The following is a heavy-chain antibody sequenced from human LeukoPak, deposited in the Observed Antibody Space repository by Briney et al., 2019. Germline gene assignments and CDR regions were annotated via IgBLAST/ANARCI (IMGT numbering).Heavy chain of an antibody. J-gene: IGHJ4*02. D-gene: IGHD3-10*02. CDR2: ISSVVSDK. V-gene: IGHV3-48*03. CDR1: GFRFSNYE. Sequence: PGGSLRLSCAASGFRFSNYEMNRVRQAPRKGLEWVAYISSVVSDKNYADSVKVRFTISRDNAKKSLFLQMNSLRAEDTAIYYCAAGRYVLSDYWGQGTMVAGSS. CDR3: AAGRYVLSDY.